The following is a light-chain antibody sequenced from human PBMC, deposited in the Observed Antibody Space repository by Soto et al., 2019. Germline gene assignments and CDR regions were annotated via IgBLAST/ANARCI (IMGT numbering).Light chain of an antibody. V-gene: IGLV1-51*02. CDR1: SSNMGNNY. CDR3: GTWYSSRSAFYV. J-gene: IGLJ1*01. CDR2: ETN. Sequence: QSVLTQPPSRSAAPGQKIPISCSGSSSNMGNNYVSWYQQLPGTAPKLLIYETNKRPSGIPDRFSGSKSGTSATLGITGLQTGDEADYYCGTWYSSRSAFYVFGTGTKVTVL.